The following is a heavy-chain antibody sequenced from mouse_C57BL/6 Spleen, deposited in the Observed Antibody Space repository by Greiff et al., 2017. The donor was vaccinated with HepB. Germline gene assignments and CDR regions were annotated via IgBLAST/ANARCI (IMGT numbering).Heavy chain of an antibody. V-gene: IGHV5-4*01. Sequence: EVQLVESGGGLVKPGGSLKLSCAASGFTFSSYAMSWVRQTPEKRLEWVATISDGGSYTYYPDNVQGRFTISRDNAKNNLYLQMSHLKSEDTAMYYCARSITTVVAPSFDYWGQGTTLPVSS. CDR2: ISDGGSYT. CDR3: ARSITTVVAPSFDY. J-gene: IGHJ2*01. CDR1: GFTFSSYA. D-gene: IGHD1-1*01.